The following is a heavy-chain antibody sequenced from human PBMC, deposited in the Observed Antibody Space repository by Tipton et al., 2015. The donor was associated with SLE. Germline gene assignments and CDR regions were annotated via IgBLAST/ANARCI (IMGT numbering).Heavy chain of an antibody. CDR1: GGSISSFY. Sequence: TLSLTCTVSGGSISSFYWRWFRQPPGKGLEWIGYIYYSGSTQYSPPLKSRVTISVDTSKNKFSLKLSSVTAADTAVYYWATLNTVAAVDYWGQGTLVTVSS. J-gene: IGHJ4*02. CDR2: IYYSGST. V-gene: IGHV4-59*08. D-gene: IGHD6-19*01. CDR3: ATLNTVAAVDY.